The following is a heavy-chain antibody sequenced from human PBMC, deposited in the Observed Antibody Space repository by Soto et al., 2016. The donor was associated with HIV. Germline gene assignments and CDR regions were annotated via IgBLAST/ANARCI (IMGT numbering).Heavy chain of an antibody. CDR3: ARSSGGPSYYYMDV. D-gene: IGHD2-15*01. Sequence: QVHLMQSGTEVKNPGASVRVSCKASGYTFTGYYMHWVRQAPGQGLEWMGWINPNSGGTNYAQKFQGRVAMTRDTSIKTAHMDLRILRSDDTAVYYCARSSGGPSYYYMDVWGKGTTVTVSS. J-gene: IGHJ6*03. CDR2: INPNSGGT. CDR1: GYTFTGYY. V-gene: IGHV1-2*02.